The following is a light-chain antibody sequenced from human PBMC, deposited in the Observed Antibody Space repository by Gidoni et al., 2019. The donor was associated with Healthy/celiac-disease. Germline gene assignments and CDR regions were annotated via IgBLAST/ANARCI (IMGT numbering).Light chain of an antibody. V-gene: IGKV3-20*01. Sequence: DIVFTQSPGTLSLSPGERATLSCRASQSVSSSYLAWYQQKPGQAPRLLIYGASSRATGIPDRFSGSGSGTDFTLTISRLEPEDFAVYYCQQYGSSPTTFGQGTKVEIK. CDR1: QSVSSSY. CDR3: QQYGSSPTT. J-gene: IGKJ1*01. CDR2: GAS.